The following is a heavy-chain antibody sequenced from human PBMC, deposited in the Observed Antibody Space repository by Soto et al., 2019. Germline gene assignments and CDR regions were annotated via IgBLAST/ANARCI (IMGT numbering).Heavy chain of an antibody. CDR2: ISYDGSHR. V-gene: IGHV3-30*18. Sequence: PGGSLRLSCAASKFTFSNYGMHWVRQAPGKGLEWVALISYDGSHRYYADSVKGRFTISRDNSENTLYLQMNSLRAEDTAVYFCAKGGYGSGSYFNAPNYYYGMDVWGQGTTVTVSS. D-gene: IGHD3-10*01. CDR3: AKGGYGSGSYFNAPNYYYGMDV. CDR1: KFTFSNYG. J-gene: IGHJ6*02.